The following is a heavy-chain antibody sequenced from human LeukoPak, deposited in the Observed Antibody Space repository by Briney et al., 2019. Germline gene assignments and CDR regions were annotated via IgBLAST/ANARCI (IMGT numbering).Heavy chain of an antibody. CDR3: ARAPVVGQGGY. J-gene: IGHJ4*02. V-gene: IGHV3-53*01. Sequence: PGGSLRLSCAASGFTVSSNYMSWVRQAPGKGLEWVSVIYSDGSTFHADSVKGRFTISRDNSKNTLYLQMNSLRAEDTAVYYCARAPVVGQGGYWGQGTLVIVSS. D-gene: IGHD2-15*01. CDR2: IYSDGST. CDR1: GFTVSSNY.